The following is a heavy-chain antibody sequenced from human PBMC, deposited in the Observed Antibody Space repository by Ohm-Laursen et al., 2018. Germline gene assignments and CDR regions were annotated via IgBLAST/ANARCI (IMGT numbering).Heavy chain of an antibody. Sequence: SLRLSCAASGFTFSSHVMSWVRQAPGKGLEWVSAISDSGGSTYYADSVKGRFTISRDNSKNTLYLQMNSLRAEDTAVYYCARRAGSSGFDYWGQGTLVTVSS. J-gene: IGHJ4*02. V-gene: IGHV3-23*01. CDR3: ARRAGSSGFDY. D-gene: IGHD6-19*01. CDR2: ISDSGGST. CDR1: GFTFSSHV.